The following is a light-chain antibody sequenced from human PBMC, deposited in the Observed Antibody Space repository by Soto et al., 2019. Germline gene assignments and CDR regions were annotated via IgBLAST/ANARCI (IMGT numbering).Light chain of an antibody. J-gene: IGKJ2*01. CDR3: QQSYSTPRT. Sequence: DIQMTQSPSSLSASVGDRVTITCRASQSISSYLNWYQQTPGKAPKLLIYAASSLQSGVPSSFSGSGPWTDFTLTISSLQPEDFATYDCQQSYSTPRTFGQGTKLDIK. CDR1: QSISSY. V-gene: IGKV1-39*01. CDR2: AAS.